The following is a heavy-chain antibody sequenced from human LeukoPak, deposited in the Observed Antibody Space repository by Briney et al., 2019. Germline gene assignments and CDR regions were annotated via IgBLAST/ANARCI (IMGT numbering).Heavy chain of an antibody. Sequence: GGSLRLSRAASGFTFSSYGMHWVRQAPGKGLEWVAVISYDGSNKYYADSVKGRFTISRDNSKNTLYLQMNSLRAEDTAVYYCAKVASAMTPYYYYSMDVWGQGTTVTVSS. J-gene: IGHJ6*02. CDR2: ISYDGSNK. V-gene: IGHV3-30*18. CDR1: GFTFSSYG. CDR3: AKVASAMTPYYYYSMDV.